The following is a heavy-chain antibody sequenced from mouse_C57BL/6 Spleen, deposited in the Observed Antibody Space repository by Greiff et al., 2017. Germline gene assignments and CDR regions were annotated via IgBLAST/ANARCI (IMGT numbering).Heavy chain of an antibody. V-gene: IGHV5-4*03. J-gene: IGHJ2*01. CDR3: ARGVTTLGY. CDR2: ISDGGSYT. D-gene: IGHD2-2*01. CDR1: GFTFSSYA. Sequence: EVKVVESGGGLVKPGGSLKLSCAASGFTFSSYAMSWVRQTPEKRLEWVATISDGGSYTYYPDNVKGRFTITRDNAKNNLYLQMSHLKSEDTAMYYCARGVTTLGYWGQGTTLTVSS.